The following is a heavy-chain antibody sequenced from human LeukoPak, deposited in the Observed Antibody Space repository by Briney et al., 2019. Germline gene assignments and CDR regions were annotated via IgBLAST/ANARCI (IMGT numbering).Heavy chain of an antibody. CDR2: IHTSGST. Sequence: PSETLSLTCTVSGGSIRSGNYYWNWIRQPAGKGLEWIGRIHTSGSTDYNPSLKSRVTISLDTSENQFSLELKSVTAADAAVYYCATTYCDSITCYRFDNWGQGILITVSS. V-gene: IGHV4-61*02. J-gene: IGHJ4*02. CDR1: GGSIRSGNYY. D-gene: IGHD2/OR15-2a*01. CDR3: ATTYCDSITCYRFDN.